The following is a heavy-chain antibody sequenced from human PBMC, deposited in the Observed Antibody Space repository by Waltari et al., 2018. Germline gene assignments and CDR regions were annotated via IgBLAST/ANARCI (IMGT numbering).Heavy chain of an antibody. CDR2: INHSGST. CDR3: ARVEVVVTSQEYFDL. D-gene: IGHD3-22*01. CDR1: GGSFSGYY. V-gene: IGHV4-34*01. Sequence: QVQLQQWGAGLLQPSETLSLTCAVYGGSFSGYYWIWIRQPPGKGLEWIGEINHSGSTNYNPSLKSRVTISVDTSKNQFSLKLSSVTAADTAVYYCARVEVVVTSQEYFDLWGRGTLVTVSS. J-gene: IGHJ2*01.